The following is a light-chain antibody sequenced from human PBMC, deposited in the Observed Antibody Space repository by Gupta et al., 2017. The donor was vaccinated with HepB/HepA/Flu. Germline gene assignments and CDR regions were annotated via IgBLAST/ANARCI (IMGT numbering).Light chain of an antibody. CDR3: LLSYSGVRV. CDR1: TAAVTSTHY. V-gene: IGLV7-46*01. Sequence: QAVVTQEPSLTVSPGGTVIFTCGSSTAAVTSTHYPYWFQHKPGQAPTTLVYDTNNKQSWAFARFSGSLLGGKAALTLSGAQPEDEADYYCLLSYSGVRVFGGGTKLTVL. CDR2: DTN. J-gene: IGLJ2*01.